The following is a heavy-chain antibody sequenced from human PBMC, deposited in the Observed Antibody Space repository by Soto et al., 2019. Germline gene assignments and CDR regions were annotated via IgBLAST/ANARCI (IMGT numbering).Heavy chain of an antibody. CDR2: ISGSGGST. Sequence: EVQLLESGGHLVLPGGSRRLSCAASGFTFSSYAMSWVRQAPGKGLEWVSAISGSGGSTYYADSVRGRFTISRDNAKNTLFLQINSLRAEDTARYYCAKDRDSSGWDLDYWGQGTLVTVSS. V-gene: IGHV3-23*01. J-gene: IGHJ4*02. CDR3: AKDRDSSGWDLDY. CDR1: GFTFSSYA. D-gene: IGHD6-19*01.